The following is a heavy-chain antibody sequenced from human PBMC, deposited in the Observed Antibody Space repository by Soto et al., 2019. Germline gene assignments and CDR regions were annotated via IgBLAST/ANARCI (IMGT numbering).Heavy chain of an antibody. V-gene: IGHV3-15*07. CDR2: IKSKTDGGTT. D-gene: IGHD3-22*01. CDR3: TTDWYDSSGYYYGMDV. CDR1: GFTFSNAW. Sequence: GGSLRLSCAASGFTFSNAWMNWVRQAPGKGLEWVGRIKSKTDGGTTDYAAPVKGRFTISRDDSKNTLYLQMNSLKTEDTAVYYCTTDWYDSSGYYYGMDVWGQGTTVTVSS. J-gene: IGHJ6*02.